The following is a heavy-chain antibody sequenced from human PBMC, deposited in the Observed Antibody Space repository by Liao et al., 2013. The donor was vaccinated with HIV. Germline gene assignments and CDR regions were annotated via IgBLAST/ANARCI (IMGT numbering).Heavy chain of an antibody. CDR3: ARDRTATVSTEYFYFDS. CDR2: IYYSGST. D-gene: IGHD4-17*01. J-gene: IGHJ4*02. Sequence: QVQLQESGPGLVKPSETLSLTCAVSGGSISTYYWSWIRQPPGKGLEWIGYIYYSGSTSYNPSLKSRVTISVDTSKNQFSLRLNSVTAADTAVYYCARDRTATVSTEYFYFDSWGQGTLVTVSS. CDR1: GGSISTYY. V-gene: IGHV4-59*12.